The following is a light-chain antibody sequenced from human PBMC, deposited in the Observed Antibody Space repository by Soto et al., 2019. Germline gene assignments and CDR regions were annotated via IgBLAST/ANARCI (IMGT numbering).Light chain of an antibody. V-gene: IGKV4-1*01. J-gene: IGKJ1*01. Sequence: DIVMTQSTKSLAVSLGERATINCKSSQSVLYSSNNKNYLAWYQQKPGQPPKLLIYWASTRESGVPDRFSGSGSGTDFTLTIISLQAEDVAVYYCQQYYSTPAFGQGTKV. CDR2: WAS. CDR1: QSVLYSSNNKNY. CDR3: QQYYSTPA.